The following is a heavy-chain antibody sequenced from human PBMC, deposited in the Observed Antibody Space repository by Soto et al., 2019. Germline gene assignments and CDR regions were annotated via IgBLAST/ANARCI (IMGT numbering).Heavy chain of an antibody. CDR3: ARDLNAFEDDILTGERTSYYYYYGMDV. J-gene: IGHJ6*02. D-gene: IGHD3-9*01. Sequence: GASVKVSCKASGYTFTGYYMHWVRQAPGQGLEWMGWINPNSGGTNYAQKFQGWVTMTRDTSISTAYMELSRLRSDDTAVYYCARDLNAFEDDILTGERTSYYYYYGMDVWGQGTTVTVSS. CDR2: INPNSGGT. V-gene: IGHV1-2*04. CDR1: GYTFTGYY.